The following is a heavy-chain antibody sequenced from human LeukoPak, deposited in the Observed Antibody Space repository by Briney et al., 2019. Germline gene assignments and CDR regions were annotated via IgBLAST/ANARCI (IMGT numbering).Heavy chain of an antibody. V-gene: IGHV4-34*01. CDR2: INHSGST. J-gene: IGHJ4*02. D-gene: IGHD6-6*01. Sequence: SETLSLTCAVYGGSFSGYYWSWIRQPPGKGLKWIGEINHSGSTNYNPSLKSRVTISVDTSKNQFSLKLSSVTAADTAVYYCARGPSRIAARPVDYWGQGTLVTVSS. CDR3: ARGPSRIAARPVDY. CDR1: GGSFSGYY.